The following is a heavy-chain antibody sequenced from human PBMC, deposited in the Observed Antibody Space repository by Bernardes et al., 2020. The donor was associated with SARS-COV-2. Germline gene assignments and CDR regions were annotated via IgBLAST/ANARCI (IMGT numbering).Heavy chain of an antibody. CDR2: INPNSGGT. D-gene: IGHD2-21*01. Sequence: ASVKVSCKASGYTFTGYYMHWVRQAPGQGLEWMGWINPNSGGTNYAQKFQGRVTMTRDTSISTAYMELSRLRSDDTAVYYCASCSGGYCFSEGSYYYYGLDVWGQGTTVTVSS. V-gene: IGHV1-2*02. CDR3: ASCSGGYCFSEGSYYYYGLDV. CDR1: GYTFTGYY. J-gene: IGHJ6*02.